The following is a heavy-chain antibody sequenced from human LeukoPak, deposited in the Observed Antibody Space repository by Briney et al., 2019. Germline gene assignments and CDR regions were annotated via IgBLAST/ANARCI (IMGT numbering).Heavy chain of an antibody. CDR3: AKDRMSLYSSSFDS. D-gene: IGHD6-6*01. CDR2: ISSSSSYI. CDR1: GFTFSSYS. J-gene: IGHJ4*02. Sequence: GGSLRLSCAASGFTFSSYSMNWVRQAPGKGLEWVSSISSSSSYIYYADSVKGRFTISRDNAKNSLYLQMISLRAEDTAVYYCAKDRMSLYSSSFDSWGQGTLVAVSS. V-gene: IGHV3-21*01.